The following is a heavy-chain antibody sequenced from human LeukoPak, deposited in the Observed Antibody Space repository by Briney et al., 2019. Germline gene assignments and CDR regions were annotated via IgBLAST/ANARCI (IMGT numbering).Heavy chain of an antibody. CDR1: GFNFSSYA. CDR3: PKVSAYLPSGYTFDY. D-gene: IGHD6-13*01. CDR2: IGAGGTFT. J-gene: IGHJ4*02. Sequence: GGSLRLSCTASGFNFSSYATNWVRQAPGKGLEWVSGIGAGGTFTYYADSVKGRFTIFRDNSRNTLYLQMNSLRANAPAVYYCPKVSAYLPSGYTFDYWGRGPWSPSPQ. V-gene: IGHV3-23*01.